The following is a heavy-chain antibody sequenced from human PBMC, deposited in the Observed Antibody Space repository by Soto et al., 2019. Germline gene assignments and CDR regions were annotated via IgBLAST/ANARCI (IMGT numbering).Heavy chain of an antibody. Sequence: GGSLRLSCAASGFTFSGSAMHWVRQASGKGLEWVGRIRSKANSYATAYAASVKGRFTISRDDSKNTAYLQMNSLKTEDTAVYYCTRQGPPASIAVAVRLYYYYYGMDVWGQGTTVTVSS. CDR3: TRQGPPASIAVAVRLYYYYYGMDV. CDR2: IRSKANSYAT. J-gene: IGHJ6*02. D-gene: IGHD6-19*01. V-gene: IGHV3-73*01. CDR1: GFTFSGSA.